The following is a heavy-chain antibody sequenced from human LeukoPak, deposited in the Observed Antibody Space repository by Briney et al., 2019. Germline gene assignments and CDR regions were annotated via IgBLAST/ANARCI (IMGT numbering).Heavy chain of an antibody. J-gene: IGHJ4*02. Sequence: ASVKVSSKASGYTFTGYYMHWVRQAPGQGLEWMGWINPNSGGTNYAQKFQGRVTMTRDTSISTAYMELTELTSDDTAVYYCAGPKDPRPIDYWGQGTLVTVSS. V-gene: IGHV1-2*02. CDR1: GYTFTGYY. CDR2: INPNSGGT. CDR3: AGPKDPRPIDY.